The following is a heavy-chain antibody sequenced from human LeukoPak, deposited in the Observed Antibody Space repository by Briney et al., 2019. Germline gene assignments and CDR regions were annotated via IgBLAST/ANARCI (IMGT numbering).Heavy chain of an antibody. CDR2: ISFDGSNK. Sequence: GRSLRLSCAASGSTLNSHAVHRVRQAPGKGLEWVAVISFDGSNKYSADSVRGRFTISRDNSKKTLFLQMNSLRVEDTAVYYCATHPRSGRRFGDLMGMDVWGQGTTVTVSS. CDR1: GSTLNSHA. D-gene: IGHD3-10*01. CDR3: ATHPRSGRRFGDLMGMDV. V-gene: IGHV3-30*04. J-gene: IGHJ6*02.